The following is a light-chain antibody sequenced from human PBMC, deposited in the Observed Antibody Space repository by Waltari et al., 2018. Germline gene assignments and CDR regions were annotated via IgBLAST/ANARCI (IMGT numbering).Light chain of an antibody. V-gene: IGKV3-15*01. CDR3: LQYNDWPPLT. Sequence: EIVMTQSPATLSVSPGERATLSCRASQSVSRKLAWYQQKPGQAPRLLINGASTRATGVPDRFSGSGSGTEFTLTISSLQSEDFAVYYCLQYNDWPPLTFGGGTKVEIK. J-gene: IGKJ4*01. CDR2: GAS. CDR1: QSVSRK.